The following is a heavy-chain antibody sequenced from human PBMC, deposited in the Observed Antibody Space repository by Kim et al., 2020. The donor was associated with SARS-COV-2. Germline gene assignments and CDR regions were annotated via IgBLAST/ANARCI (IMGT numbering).Heavy chain of an antibody. J-gene: IGHJ4*02. V-gene: IGHV3-23*01. CDR1: GFTFSSYA. CDR2: ISGSGGST. CDR3: AGGYSGYELVVVIKCIDY. Sequence: GGSLRLSCAASGFTFSSYAMSWVRQAPGKGLEWVSAISGSGGSTYYADSVKGRFTISRDNSKNTLYLQMNSLRAEDTAVYYCAGGYSGYELVVVIKCIDYWGQGTLVTVSS. D-gene: IGHD5-12*01.